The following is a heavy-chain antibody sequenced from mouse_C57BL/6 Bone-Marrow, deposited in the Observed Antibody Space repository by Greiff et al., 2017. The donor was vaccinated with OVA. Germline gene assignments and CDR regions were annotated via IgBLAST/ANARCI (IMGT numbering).Heavy chain of an antibody. V-gene: IGHV5-6*01. CDR2: ISSGGSYT. D-gene: IGHD2-3*01. CDR1: GFTFSSYG. J-gene: IGHJ2*01. Sequence: EVKLVESGGDLVKPGGSLKLSCAASGFTFSSYGMSWVRQTPDKRLEWVATISSGGSYTYYPDSVKGRFTISRDNAKNTLYLQMSSLKSEDTAMYYCARPDGWDFDYWGQGTTLTVSS. CDR3: ARPDGWDFDY.